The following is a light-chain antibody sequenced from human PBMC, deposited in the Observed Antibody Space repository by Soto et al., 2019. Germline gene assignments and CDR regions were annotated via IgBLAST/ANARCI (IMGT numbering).Light chain of an antibody. CDR3: QQYGSSGT. CDR2: GAS. CDR1: QSISSN. V-gene: IGKV3-20*01. Sequence: EIVMTQSPATLSVSPGERATLSCCASQSISSNFAWYQQKAGQAPRLLIYGASTRATGIPDRLSGSGSGTYFTLTISRLDPEDFAVYYCQQYGSSGTFGQGTKVDIK. J-gene: IGKJ1*01.